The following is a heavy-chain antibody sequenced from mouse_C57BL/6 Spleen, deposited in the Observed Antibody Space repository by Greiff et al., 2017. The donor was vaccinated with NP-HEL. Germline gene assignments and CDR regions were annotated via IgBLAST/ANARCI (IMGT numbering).Heavy chain of an antibody. CDR3: ARLTGTGFAY. Sequence: EVKVVESGGGLVKPGGSLKLSCAASGFTFSDYGMHWVRQAPEKGLEWVAYISSGSSTIYYADTVKGRFTISRDNAKNTLFLQMTSLRSEDTAMYYCARLTGTGFAYWGQGTLVTVSA. J-gene: IGHJ3*01. CDR2: ISSGSSTI. V-gene: IGHV5-17*01. CDR1: GFTFSDYG. D-gene: IGHD4-1*01.